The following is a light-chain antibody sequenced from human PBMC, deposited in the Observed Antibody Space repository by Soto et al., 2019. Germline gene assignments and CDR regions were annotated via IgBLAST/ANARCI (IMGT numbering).Light chain of an antibody. J-gene: IGKJ4*01. CDR3: QQDSSWPLT. Sequence: DIVMTQSPATLSVSPGERVTLSCRAGQDIRSSLAWYQQKPGQAPRLLIYGASIRATGVPATFSGSGSGTEFTLSISSLQSEHLGVYYCQQDSSWPLTFGGGTKVDIK. V-gene: IGKV3-15*01. CDR2: GAS. CDR1: QDIRSS.